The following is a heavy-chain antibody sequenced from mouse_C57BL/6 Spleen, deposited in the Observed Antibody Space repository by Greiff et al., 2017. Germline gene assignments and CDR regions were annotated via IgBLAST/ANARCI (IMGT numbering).Heavy chain of an antibody. J-gene: IGHJ2*01. V-gene: IGHV5-16*01. CDR3: ARRGVTGTFDY. Sequence: EVKLVESEGGLVQPGSSMKLSCTASGFTFSDYYMAWVRQVPDKGLEWVAHINYDGSSTYYLDSLKSRFIISRDNAKNILYLQMSSLKSEDTATYYCARRGVTGTFDYWGQGTTLTVSS. CDR1: GFTFSDYY. CDR2: INYDGSST. D-gene: IGHD4-1*01.